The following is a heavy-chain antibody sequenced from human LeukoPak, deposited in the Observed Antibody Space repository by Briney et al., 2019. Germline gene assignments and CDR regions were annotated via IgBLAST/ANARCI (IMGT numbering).Heavy chain of an antibody. CDR2: IRYDGKNK. CDR1: GFIFSTYG. CDR3: ARVRDILTGYAYMDV. D-gene: IGHD3-9*01. J-gene: IGHJ6*03. Sequence: GGSLRLSCAASGFIFSTYGMHWVRQAPGKGLEWVAFIRYDGKNKYYADSVKGRFTISRDNSKNSLYLQMNSLRAEDTALYYCARVRDILTGYAYMDVWGKGTTVTVSS. V-gene: IGHV3-30*02.